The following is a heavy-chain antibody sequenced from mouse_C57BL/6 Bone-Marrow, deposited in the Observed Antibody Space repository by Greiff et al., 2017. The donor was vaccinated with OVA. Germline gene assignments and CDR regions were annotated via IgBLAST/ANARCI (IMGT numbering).Heavy chain of an antibody. CDR1: GYTFTSYT. Sequence: VQLQQSGAELARPGASVKMSCKASGYTFTSYTIHWVKQRPGQGLEWIGYIDPTNDYTNYNQKFKGKATLTADKSSSTAYMQLSSLTSEDSAVYYCTRGYYFDYWVQGTTLTVSS. V-gene: IGHV1-4*01. J-gene: IGHJ2*01. CDR3: TRGYYFDY. CDR2: IDPTNDYT.